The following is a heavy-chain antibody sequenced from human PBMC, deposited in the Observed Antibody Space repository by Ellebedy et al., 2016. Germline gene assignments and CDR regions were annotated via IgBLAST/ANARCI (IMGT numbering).Heavy chain of an antibody. J-gene: IGHJ3*01. CDR3: ARGGSGSVV. V-gene: IGHV3-15*07. D-gene: IGHD1-26*01. CDR2: IRSEPDGGTT. Sequence: GGSLRLSCGASGFTFFNAWMNWVRQVPGKGLEWVGRIRSEPDGGTTDYAAPVKGRFTISRDDSKNTLYLQMNSLKTEDTAVYYCARGGSGSVVWGQGTMVTVSS. CDR1: GFTFFNAW.